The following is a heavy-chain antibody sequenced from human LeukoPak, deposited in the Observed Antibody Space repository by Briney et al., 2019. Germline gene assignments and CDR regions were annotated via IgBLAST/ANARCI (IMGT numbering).Heavy chain of an antibody. CDR3: ARHDILTGYSPVDPFGI. J-gene: IGHJ3*02. CDR1: GGSISSSSYY. Sequence: MASETLSLTCTVSGGSISSSSYYWGWIRQPPGKGLEWIGSMYYSGSTYYNPALKSRVTISVDTSKNQFALNLSSVTAADTAVYYCARHDILTGYSPVDPFGIWGKGQWSPSLQ. D-gene: IGHD3-9*01. CDR2: MYYSGST. V-gene: IGHV4-39*01.